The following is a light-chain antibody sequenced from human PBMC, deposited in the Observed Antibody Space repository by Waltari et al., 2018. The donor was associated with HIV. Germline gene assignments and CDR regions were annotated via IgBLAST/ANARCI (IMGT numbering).Light chain of an antibody. J-gene: IGLJ1*01. CDR2: DVS. Sequence: QSALTQPRSVSGSPGQSVTISCTGTSSAVAAYNPVSLYQQRPGKAPQLMIYDVSERPSGVPDRFSGSKSGNTASLTISGLQAEDEADYYCCSYAGNYTPFVFGTGTKVTVL. V-gene: IGLV2-11*01. CDR3: CSYAGNYTPFV. CDR1: SSAVAAYNP.